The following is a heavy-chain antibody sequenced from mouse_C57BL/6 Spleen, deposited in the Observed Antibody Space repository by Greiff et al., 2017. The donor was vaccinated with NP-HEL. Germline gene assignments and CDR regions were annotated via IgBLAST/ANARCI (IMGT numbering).Heavy chain of an antibody. CDR2: ISSGGSYT. CDR3: ARQVDDYGKEGYFDY. D-gene: IGHD2-4*01. CDR1: GFTFSSYG. J-gene: IGHJ2*01. Sequence: EVQLVESGGDLVKPGGSLKLSCAASGFTFSSYGMSWVRQTPDKRLEWVATISSGGSYTYYPDSVKGRFTISRDNAKNTLYLQMSSLKSEDTAMYYCARQVDDYGKEGYFDYWGQGTTLTVSS. V-gene: IGHV5-6*01.